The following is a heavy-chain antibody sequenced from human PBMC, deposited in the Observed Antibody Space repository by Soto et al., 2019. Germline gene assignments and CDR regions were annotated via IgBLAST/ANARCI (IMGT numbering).Heavy chain of an antibody. D-gene: IGHD4-17*01. V-gene: IGHV3-48*01. CDR2: ISSSSSAI. CDR3: ARVQTTVTGDYYYYYMDV. J-gene: IGHJ6*03. CDR1: GFTFSSYS. Sequence: GGSLRLSCAASGFTFSSYSMNWVRQAPGKGLEWVSYISSSSSAIYYADSVKGRFTISRDNAKNSLYLQMNSLRAEDTAVYYCARVQTTVTGDYYYYYMDVWGKGTTVTVSS.